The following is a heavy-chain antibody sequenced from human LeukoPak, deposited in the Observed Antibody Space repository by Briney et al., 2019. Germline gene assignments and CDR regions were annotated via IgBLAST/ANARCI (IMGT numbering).Heavy chain of an antibody. J-gene: IGHJ4*02. CDR3: ARDRGNGFNSYFFDY. Sequence: GGSLRLSCAASGFTFSAYGMTWVRQAPGKGLEWVANIKQDGREKYSVDSVKGRLTISRDNAKNSLFLQMNSLRAEDTALYYCARDRGNGFNSYFFDYWGQGTLVTVSS. D-gene: IGHD5-24*01. CDR2: IKQDGREK. CDR1: GFTFSAYG. V-gene: IGHV3-7*01.